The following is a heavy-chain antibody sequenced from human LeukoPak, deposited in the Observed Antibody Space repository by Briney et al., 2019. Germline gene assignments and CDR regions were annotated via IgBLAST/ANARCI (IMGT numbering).Heavy chain of an antibody. D-gene: IGHD3-3*01. CDR2: ISSSSSYI. CDR3: AIVFGVRKHYYYYYMDV. J-gene: IGHJ6*03. V-gene: IGHV3-21*01. CDR1: GFTFSSYS. Sequence: GGSLRLSCAASGFTFSSYSMNWVRQAPGKGLEWVSSISSSSSYIYYADSVKGRFTISRDNAKNSLYLQMNSLRPEDTAVYYCAIVFGVRKHYYYYYMDVWGKGTTVTVSS.